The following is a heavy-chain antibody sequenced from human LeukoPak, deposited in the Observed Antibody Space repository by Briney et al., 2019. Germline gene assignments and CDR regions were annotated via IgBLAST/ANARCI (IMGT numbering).Heavy chain of an antibody. Sequence: GRSLRLSCEASGFTFSSYGMHWVRQAPDKGLEWVAVIWYDGSKKYYADSVKGRFTISRDNSKNTLYLQMNSLRDDDTAVYYCVRGVGVSRFNYLDPWGQGTLVIVSS. CDR1: GFTFSSYG. J-gene: IGHJ5*02. V-gene: IGHV3-33*01. CDR3: VRGVGVSRFNYLDP. D-gene: IGHD1-7*01. CDR2: IWYDGSKK.